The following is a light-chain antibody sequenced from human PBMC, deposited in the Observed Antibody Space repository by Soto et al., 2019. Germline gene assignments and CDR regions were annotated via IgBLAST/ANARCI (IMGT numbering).Light chain of an antibody. J-gene: IGKJ1*01. CDR1: QSVLYSSNNKNY. CDR2: WAS. V-gene: IGKV4-1*01. Sequence: DIEMTEAPDSLAVSLGERATINCKSSQSVLYSSNNKNYLAWYQQKPGQPPKLLIYWASTRESGVPDRFSGSGSGTDFTLTISSPQAEDVAVYYCQQYYSTPTWTFGQGTKVEIK. CDR3: QQYYSTPTWT.